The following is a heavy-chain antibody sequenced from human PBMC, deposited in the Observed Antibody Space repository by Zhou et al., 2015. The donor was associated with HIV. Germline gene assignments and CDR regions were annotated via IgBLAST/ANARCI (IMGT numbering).Heavy chain of an antibody. J-gene: IGHJ3*02. CDR3: TTDDYGDQQPSTPYDAFDM. D-gene: IGHD4/OR15-4a*01. Sequence: EVHLVESGGRLVKPGGSLTLSCAASGFTFSDAWMSWVRQAPGKGLEWVGRIKSKKDGGATDYAAPVKGRFTILRGDSRNTLYLQMNSLKTEDTAVYYCTTDDYGDQQPSTPYDAFDMWGQGTMVTVSS. V-gene: IGHV3-15*01. CDR1: GFTFSDAW. CDR2: IKSKKDGGAT.